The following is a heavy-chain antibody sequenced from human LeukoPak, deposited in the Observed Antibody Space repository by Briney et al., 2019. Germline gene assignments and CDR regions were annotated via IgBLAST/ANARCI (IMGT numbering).Heavy chain of an antibody. J-gene: IGHJ3*02. D-gene: IGHD3-9*01. V-gene: IGHV4-59*08. Sequence: PSETLSLTCTVSGGSISSYYWSWIRQPPGKGLEWIGYIYYSGSTNYNPSLKSRVTISVDTSKNQSSLKLSSVTAADTAVYYCARQQYYDILTGWKHAFDIWGQGTMVTVSS. CDR2: IYYSGST. CDR1: GGSISSYY. CDR3: ARQQYYDILTGWKHAFDI.